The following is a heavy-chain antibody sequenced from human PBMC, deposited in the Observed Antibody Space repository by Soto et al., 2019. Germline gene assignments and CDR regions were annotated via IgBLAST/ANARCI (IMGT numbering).Heavy chain of an antibody. J-gene: IGHJ3*02. D-gene: IGHD1-7*01. CDR2: IIPIFGTA. CDR3: ARDRVYPQRPSKWNYIGDDFDI. CDR1: GGTFSSYA. Sequence: SVKVSCKASGGTFSSYAISWVRQAPGQGLEWMGGIIPIFGTANYAQKFQGRVTITADESTGTAYMELSSLRSEDTAAYYCARDRVYPQRPSKWNYIGDDFDIWGQGTMVTVSS. V-gene: IGHV1-69*13.